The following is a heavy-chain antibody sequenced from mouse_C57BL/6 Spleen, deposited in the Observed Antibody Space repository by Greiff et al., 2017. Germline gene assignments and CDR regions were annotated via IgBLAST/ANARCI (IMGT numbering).Heavy chain of an antibody. J-gene: IGHJ2*01. V-gene: IGHV7-3*01. CDR3: ARYRLYFDY. CDR1: GFTFTDYY. Sequence: EVQRVESGGGLVQPGGSLSLSCAASGFTFTDYYMSWVSQPPGKALEWLGFIRNKANGYTTEYSASVKGRFTISRDNSQSILYLQMNALRAEDSATYYSARYRLYFDYWGQGTTLTVAS. CDR2: IRNKANGYTT.